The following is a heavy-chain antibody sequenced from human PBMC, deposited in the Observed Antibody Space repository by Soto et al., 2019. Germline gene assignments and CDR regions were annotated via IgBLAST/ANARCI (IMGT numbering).Heavy chain of an antibody. CDR3: ARGGGYDFRSRQDTPIDV. CDR2: LYYTGST. D-gene: IGHD3-3*01. V-gene: IGHV4-59*01. J-gene: IGHJ6*02. CDR1: GGSISDFY. Sequence: PSETLSLTCNVSGGSISDFYCSWIRQSPGKRLEWIGYLYYTGSTNYNPALKSRVTISLDTAKNQYYLKVRSVTAADTDVYYCARGGGYDFRSRQDTPIDVRGQGTTVNVS.